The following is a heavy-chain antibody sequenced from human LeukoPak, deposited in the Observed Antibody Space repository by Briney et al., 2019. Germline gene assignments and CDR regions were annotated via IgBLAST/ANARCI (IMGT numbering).Heavy chain of an antibody. CDR2: ICPYNGNT. CDR1: VYTFNDYG. CDR3: ARDRGSLLDY. V-gene: IGHV1-18*01. Sequence: GASVKVSCKTSVYTFNDYGLSWVRQAPGQGLEWMGWICPYNGNTSYAQQLQGRVTMTTDTSTSTAYMELRSLRSDDTAVYYCARDRGSLLDYWGQGTLVTVSS. D-gene: IGHD1-26*01. J-gene: IGHJ4*02.